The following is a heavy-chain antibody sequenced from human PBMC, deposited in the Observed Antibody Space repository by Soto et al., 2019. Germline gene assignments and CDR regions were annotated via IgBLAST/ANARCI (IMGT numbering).Heavy chain of an antibody. CDR2: ISGSGGST. J-gene: IGHJ4*02. CDR3: AKGRPRFLEWLLFDY. D-gene: IGHD3-3*01. Sequence: PGGSPRLSCAASGFTFSSYAMSWVRKAQGKGLEWVSAISGSGGSTYYADSVKGRFTISRDNSKNTLYLQMNSLRAEDTAVYYCAKGRPRFLEWLLFDYWGQGTLVTVSS. V-gene: IGHV3-23*01. CDR1: GFTFSSYA.